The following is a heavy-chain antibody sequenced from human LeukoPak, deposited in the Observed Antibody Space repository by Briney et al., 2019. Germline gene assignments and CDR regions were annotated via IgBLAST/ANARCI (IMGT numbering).Heavy chain of an antibody. D-gene: IGHD6-13*01. CDR3: AKDLYSSSWYLFDY. J-gene: IGHJ4*02. Sequence: GGSLRLSCAASGFTFSSYSMNWVRQAPGKGLEWVSYISSSSSTIYYADSVKGRFTISRDNAKNSLYLQMNSLRAEDTALYYCAKDLYSSSWYLFDYWGQGTLVTVSS. CDR1: GFTFSSYS. V-gene: IGHV3-48*01. CDR2: ISSSSSTI.